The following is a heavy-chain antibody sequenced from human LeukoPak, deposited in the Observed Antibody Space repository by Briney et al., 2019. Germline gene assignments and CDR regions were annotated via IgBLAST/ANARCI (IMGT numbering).Heavy chain of an antibody. J-gene: IGHJ4*02. V-gene: IGHV1-2*02. D-gene: IGHD6-13*01. Sequence: ASVKVSCKASGYTFTGYYMHWVRQAPGQGLEWMGWINPSSGGTNYAQKFQGRVTMTRDTSISTAYMELSRLRSDDTAVYYCARGTGIAAAGLLFDYWGQGTLVTVSS. CDR3: ARGTGIAAAGLLFDY. CDR2: INPSSGGT. CDR1: GYTFTGYY.